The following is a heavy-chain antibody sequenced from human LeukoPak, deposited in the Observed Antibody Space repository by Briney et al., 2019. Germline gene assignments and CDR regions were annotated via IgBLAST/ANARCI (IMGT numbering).Heavy chain of an antibody. D-gene: IGHD2-15*01. Sequence: SETLSLTCTVSGGSISSSSYYWGWIRPPPGKGLEWIGSIYYSGNTYYNPSLKSRVSISVDTSKNQFSLKLSSVTAADTAVYCCARHRGCSGGSCYPNWFDPWGQGTLVTVSS. CDR3: ARHRGCSGGSCYPNWFDP. J-gene: IGHJ5*02. V-gene: IGHV4-39*01. CDR1: GGSISSSSYY. CDR2: IYYSGNT.